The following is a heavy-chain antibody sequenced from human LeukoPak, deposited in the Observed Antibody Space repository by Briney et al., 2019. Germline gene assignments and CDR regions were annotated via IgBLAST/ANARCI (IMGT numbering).Heavy chain of an antibody. D-gene: IGHD6-6*01. Sequence: GGSLRLSCAASGFTFSNAWMSWVRQAPGKGLEWVGRIKSKTDGGTTDYAAPVKGRFTISRDDSKNTLYLQMNSVKTEDTAVYYCTTGTYYSSSSGTDYWGQGTLVTVSS. J-gene: IGHJ4*02. CDR2: IKSKTDGGTT. CDR3: TTGTYYSSSSGTDY. CDR1: GFTFSNAW. V-gene: IGHV3-15*01.